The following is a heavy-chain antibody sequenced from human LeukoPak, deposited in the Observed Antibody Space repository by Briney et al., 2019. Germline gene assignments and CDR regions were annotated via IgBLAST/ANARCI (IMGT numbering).Heavy chain of an antibody. CDR1: GFTFSNYA. Sequence: GGSLRLSCAASGFTFSNYAMSWVRQAPGKGLEWVSSIGGSGANTFYADSVKGRFTISRDNSKNTLDLQMNALRAEDTAVYYCAKVKSGSWTFDYWGRGAPVTVSS. CDR2: IGGSGANT. CDR3: AKVKSGSWTFDY. V-gene: IGHV3-23*01. D-gene: IGHD6-13*01. J-gene: IGHJ4*02.